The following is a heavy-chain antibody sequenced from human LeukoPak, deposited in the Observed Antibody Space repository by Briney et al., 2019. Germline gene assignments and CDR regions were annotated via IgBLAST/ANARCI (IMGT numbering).Heavy chain of an antibody. CDR1: GGSFSGYY. J-gene: IGHJ3*02. Sequence: SETLSLTCAVSGGSFSGYYWNWIRQSPGKGLEWIGEINHSGSTHYNPSLKSRVTISVDASQKQFSLRLTSVTAADTAVYYCARDRGTGIDAFDIWGQGTMVTVSS. CDR3: ARDRGTGIDAFDI. V-gene: IGHV4-34*01. D-gene: IGHD3-10*01. CDR2: INHSGST.